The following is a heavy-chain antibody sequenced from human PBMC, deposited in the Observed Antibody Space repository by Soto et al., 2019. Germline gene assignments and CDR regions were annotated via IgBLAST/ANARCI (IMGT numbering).Heavy chain of an antibody. Sequence: SETLSLTCTVSGGSISSYYWSWIRQPPGKGLEWIGYIYYSGSTNYNPSLKSRVTISVDTSKNQFSLKLSSVTAADTAVYYCARLVDTAMAFDYWGQRTLVTGSS. V-gene: IGHV4-59*08. CDR1: GGSISSYY. D-gene: IGHD5-18*01. CDR3: ARLVDTAMAFDY. J-gene: IGHJ4*02. CDR2: IYYSGST.